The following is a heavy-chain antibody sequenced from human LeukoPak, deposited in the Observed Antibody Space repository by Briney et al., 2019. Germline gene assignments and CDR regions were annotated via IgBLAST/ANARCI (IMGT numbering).Heavy chain of an antibody. CDR1: GYTFTGYY. CDR2: INPNSGGT. V-gene: IGHV1-2*02. Sequence: GASVKVSCKASGYTFTGYYMHWVRQAPGQGLEWMGWINPNSGGTNYAQKFQGRVTMTRDTSISTAYMELSRLRSDDTAVYYCARDPVQLERRAYNWFDPWGQGTLVTVSS. J-gene: IGHJ5*02. CDR3: ARDPVQLERRAYNWFDP. D-gene: IGHD1-1*01.